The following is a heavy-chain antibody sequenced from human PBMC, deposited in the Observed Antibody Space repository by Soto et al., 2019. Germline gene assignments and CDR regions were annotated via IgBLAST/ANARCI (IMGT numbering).Heavy chain of an antibody. CDR1: GFTVDDYA. J-gene: IGHJ4*02. CDR3: AKDXKWGGMTTIHYFDS. Sequence: PGGSLRLSCVASGFTVDDYAMHWVRQAPGKGLEWVSGISANGDNVDYADSVKGRFTVSRDNAKNSLFLQMNSLRPEDTALYYCAKDXKWGGMTTIHYFDSWGQETQVTVSS. V-gene: IGHV3-9*01. CDR2: ISANGDNV. D-gene: IGHD4-17*01.